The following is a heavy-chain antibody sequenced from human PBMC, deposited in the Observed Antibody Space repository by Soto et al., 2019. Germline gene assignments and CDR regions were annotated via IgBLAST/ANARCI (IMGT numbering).Heavy chain of an antibody. D-gene: IGHD6-6*01. CDR3: GRGDFPAVVDY. CDR1: GAFISSGAFY. Sequence: QLQMQESGPGLLKPSETLSLTCSVSGAFISSGAFYWGWFRQPPGKGLEWIGSLSHSGRTFYNASRRSRVEISVETLQFSLRLNSASAADTAIYYCGRGDFPAVVDYCVRGALVTVSS. CDR2: LSHSGRT. V-gene: IGHV4-39*01. J-gene: IGHJ4*02.